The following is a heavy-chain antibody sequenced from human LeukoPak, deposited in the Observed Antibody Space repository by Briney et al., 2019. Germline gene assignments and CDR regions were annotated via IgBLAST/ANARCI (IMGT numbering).Heavy chain of an antibody. CDR2: IYYRGST. D-gene: IGHD3-3*01. CDR1: GGSISSYY. J-gene: IGHJ4*02. CDR3: ARDGLTIFGVVTLAYLSFDY. Sequence: PSETLSLTCTVSGGSISSYYWSWIRQPPGKGLEWIGYIYYRGSTNYNPSLKSRVTISVDTSKNQFSLKLSSVTAADTAVYYCARDGLTIFGVVTLAYLSFDYWGQGTLVTVSS. V-gene: IGHV4-59*01.